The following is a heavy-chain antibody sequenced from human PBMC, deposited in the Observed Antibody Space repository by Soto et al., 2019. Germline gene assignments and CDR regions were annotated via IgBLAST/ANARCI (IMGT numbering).Heavy chain of an antibody. CDR2: IYYSGST. Sequence: PSETLSLTCTVSGGSISSGGYYWSWIRQHPGKGLEWIGYIYYSGSTYYNPSLKSRVTISVDTSKNHFSLKLSSVTAEDTAVYYCARDLRIAAGQAYYYYGMDVWGQGTTVTVSS. CDR3: ARDLRIAAGQAYYYYGMDV. J-gene: IGHJ6*02. V-gene: IGHV4-31*03. CDR1: GGSISSGGYY. D-gene: IGHD6-6*01.